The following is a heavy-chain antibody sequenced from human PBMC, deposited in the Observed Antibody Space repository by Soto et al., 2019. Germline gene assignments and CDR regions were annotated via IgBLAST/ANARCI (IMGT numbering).Heavy chain of an antibody. CDR1: GFTFGDYA. D-gene: IGHD3-9*01. V-gene: IGHV3-49*03. J-gene: IGHJ4*02. CDR3: TRDQPSEPVRYFDWLPTLFDY. CDR2: IRSKAYGGTT. Sequence: GGSLRLSCTASGFTFGDYAMSWFRQAPGKGLEWVGFIRSKAYGGTTEYAASVKGRFTISRDDSKSIAYLQMNSLKTEDTAVYYCTRDQPSEPVRYFDWLPTLFDYWGQGTLVTVSS.